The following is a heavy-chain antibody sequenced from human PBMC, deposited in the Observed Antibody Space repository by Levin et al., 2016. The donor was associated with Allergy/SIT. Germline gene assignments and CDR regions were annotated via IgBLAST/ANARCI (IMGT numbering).Heavy chain of an antibody. D-gene: IGHD3-10*01. J-gene: IGHJ4*02. Sequence: SQTLSLTCAISGDSVSSNSASWNWIRRSPSRGLEWLGRTYYRSKWFYDYAFSVKGRMIVNSDTSNNQFSLQLSSVTPDDTAVYYCARVQAKPSGSGSFDHWGPGILVTVSS. V-gene: IGHV6-1*01. CDR1: GDSVSSNSAS. CDR3: ARVQAKPSGSGSFDH. CDR2: TYYRSKWFY.